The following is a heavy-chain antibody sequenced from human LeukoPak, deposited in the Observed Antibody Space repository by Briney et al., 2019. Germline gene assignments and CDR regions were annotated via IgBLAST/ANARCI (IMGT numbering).Heavy chain of an antibody. CDR1: GFTFSSYS. V-gene: IGHV3-48*01. CDR2: ISSSSSTI. CDR3: LSSGSTRGDY. J-gene: IGHJ4*02. Sequence: PGGSLRLSCAASGFTFSSYSMNWVRQAPGKGLEWVSYISSSSSTIYYADSVKGRFTISRDNAKNSLYLQMNSLRAEDTAVYYCLSSGSTRGDYWGQGTLVTVSS. D-gene: IGHD3-22*01.